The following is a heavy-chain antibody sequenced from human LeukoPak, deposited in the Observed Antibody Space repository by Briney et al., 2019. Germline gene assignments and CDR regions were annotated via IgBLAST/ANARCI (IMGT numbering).Heavy chain of an antibody. CDR2: ISSSSSTI. J-gene: IGHJ4*02. D-gene: IGHD3/OR15-3a*01. CDR3: ARGGAWTGDY. CDR1: GFIFTSYS. Sequence: GGSLRLSCAASGFIFTSYSMNWVRQAPGKGLEWISYISSSSSTIYYADSVRGRFTISRDNAKNSLYLQMNSLRAEDTAVYYCARGGAWTGDYWGQGTLVTVSS. V-gene: IGHV3-48*01.